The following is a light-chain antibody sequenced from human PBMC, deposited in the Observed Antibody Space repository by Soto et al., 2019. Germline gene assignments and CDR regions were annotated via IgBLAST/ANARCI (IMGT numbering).Light chain of an antibody. CDR1: QSVSSSY. V-gene: IGKV3-20*01. Sequence: EIVLTQSPGTLSLSPGERATLSCRASQSVSSSYLAWYQQKPGQAPWLLIYGASRRASGVPDRFSGSGSGTDFTLTISGLEPEDFAXXXCXQXDSSPFTFGQGTRLDI. J-gene: IGKJ5*01. CDR2: GAS. CDR3: XQXDSSPFT.